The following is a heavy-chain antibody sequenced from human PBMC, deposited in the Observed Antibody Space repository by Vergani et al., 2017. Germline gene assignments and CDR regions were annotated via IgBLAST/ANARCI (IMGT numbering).Heavy chain of an antibody. Sequence: EVQLVESGGGLVQPGRSLRLSCAASGFTFDDYAMHWVRQAPGKGLEWVSGISWNSGSIGYADSVKGRFTISRDNSKNTLYLQMNSLRAEVTAVYYCAVLMGGYSSSWYHIDYYYGMDVWGQGTTVTVSS. CDR2: ISWNSGSI. D-gene: IGHD6-13*01. V-gene: IGHV3-9*01. CDR3: AVLMGGYSSSWYHIDYYYGMDV. CDR1: GFTFDDYA. J-gene: IGHJ6*02.